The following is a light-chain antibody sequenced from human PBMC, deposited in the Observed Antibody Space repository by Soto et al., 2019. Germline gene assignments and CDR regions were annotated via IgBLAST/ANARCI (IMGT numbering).Light chain of an antibody. J-gene: IGKJ1*01. CDR2: RAS. CDR3: QHYGSSPT. CDR1: QSVSSGS. Sequence: EIVLTQSPGTLSLSPGERAPLSCRASQSVSSGSLAWYQQKRGQAPRVIIYRASNRATGIPDRFSGSGSGTDFTLTISRLEPEDCAVYFCQHYGSSPTFGQGTKVDIK. V-gene: IGKV3-20*01.